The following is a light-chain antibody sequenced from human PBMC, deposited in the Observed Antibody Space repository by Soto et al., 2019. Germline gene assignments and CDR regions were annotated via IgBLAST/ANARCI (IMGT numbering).Light chain of an antibody. J-gene: IGKJ2*01. CDR3: QHSYSGLDT. CDR2: AAS. V-gene: IGKV1-39*01. CDR1: QTISRF. Sequence: DIQMTQSPSSLSASVGDRVTITCRASQTISRFLSWYQKKPGKAPKLLIYAASTLQPGVPSRFSGSGSGTDFTLTIRSLQPEDFATYYCQHSYSGLDTFGQGTKLESK.